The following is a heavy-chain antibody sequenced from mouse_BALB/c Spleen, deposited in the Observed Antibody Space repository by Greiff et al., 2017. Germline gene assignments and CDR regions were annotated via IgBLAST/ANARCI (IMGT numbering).Heavy chain of an antibody. CDR3: TRPYYDHAWFAY. CDR1: GYTFTDYE. D-gene: IGHD2-10*01. V-gene: IGHV1-15*01. CDR2: IDPETGGT. Sequence: QVQLQQSGAELVRPGASVTLSCKASGYTFTDYEMHWVKQTPVHGLEWIGAIDPETGGTAYNQKFKGKATLTADKSSSTAYMELRRLTSEDSAVYYCTRPYYDHAWFAYWGQGTLVTVSA. J-gene: IGHJ3*01.